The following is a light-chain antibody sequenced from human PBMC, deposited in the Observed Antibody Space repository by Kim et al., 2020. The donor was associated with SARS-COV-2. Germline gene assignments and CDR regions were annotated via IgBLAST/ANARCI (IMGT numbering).Light chain of an antibody. V-gene: IGLV2-8*01. Sequence: GQSVTSSCTGTSSVVGGYSYVSWDQQHPRKAPKLMIYEVSKRPSGVPERFSGSKSGNTASLTVSGLQAEDEADYYCSSYAGSNNLVFGGGTQLTVL. J-gene: IGLJ3*02. CDR3: SSYAGSNNLV. CDR1: SSVVGGYSY. CDR2: EVS.